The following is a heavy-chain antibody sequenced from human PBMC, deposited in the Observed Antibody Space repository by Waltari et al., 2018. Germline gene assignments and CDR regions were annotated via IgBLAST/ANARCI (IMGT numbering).Heavy chain of an antibody. CDR1: GFTFSSYW. Sequence: EVQLVESGGGLVQPGGSLRLSCAVSGFTFSSYWMHWCRKTPGEGLVGLSRTNTDGRFTNYADSVEGLFTMSRDNAKDTVYLQMNRLRAEDTAIYYCVRGSLNPGFDYWGQGTLVTVSS. CDR3: VRGSLNPGFDY. V-gene: IGHV3-74*01. CDR2: TNTDGRFT. J-gene: IGHJ4*02.